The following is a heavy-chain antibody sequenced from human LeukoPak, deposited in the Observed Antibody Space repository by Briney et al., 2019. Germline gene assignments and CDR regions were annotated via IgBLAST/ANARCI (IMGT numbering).Heavy chain of an antibody. CDR1: GDSINSYH. CDR2: FYYSGST. J-gene: IGHJ4*02. CDR3: ARVARIAAAGTDFDY. Sequence: SETLSLTCTISGDSINSYHWSWLRQPPGSKLEWIGYFYYSGSTNYNPSLKSRVTISVDTSKNQFSLKLSSVTAADTAVYYCARVARIAAAGTDFDYWGQGTLVTVSS. V-gene: IGHV4-59*01. D-gene: IGHD6-13*01.